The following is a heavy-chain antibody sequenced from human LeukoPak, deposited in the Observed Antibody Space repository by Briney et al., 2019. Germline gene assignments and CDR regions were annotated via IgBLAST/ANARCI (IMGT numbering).Heavy chain of an antibody. V-gene: IGHV1-69*13. CDR1: GGTFSSYA. CDR3: ARDPEYSSSWFDY. D-gene: IGHD6-13*01. J-gene: IGHJ4*02. Sequence: SVKVSCKASGGTFSSYAISWVRQAPGQGLEWMGGIIPIFGTANCAQKFQGRVTITADESTSTAYMELSSLRSEDTAVYYCARDPEYSSSWFDYWGQGTLVTVSS. CDR2: IIPIFGTA.